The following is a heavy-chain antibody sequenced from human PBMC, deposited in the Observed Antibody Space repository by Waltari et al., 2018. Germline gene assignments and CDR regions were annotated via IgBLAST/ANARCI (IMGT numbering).Heavy chain of an antibody. Sequence: QLQLQESGPGLVKPSETLSLTCTVSGGSISSSSYYWGWIRQPPGKGLEWIGSIYYSGSIYSNPSLKTRVTISVATSKTQCSLKLSPVTAADTAVHYCARCIEGYTYYYDSSGYDDAFDIWGQGTMVTVSS. J-gene: IGHJ3*02. CDR3: ARCIEGYTYYYDSSGYDDAFDI. V-gene: IGHV4-39*07. CDR2: IYYSGSI. D-gene: IGHD3-22*01. CDR1: GGSISSSSYY.